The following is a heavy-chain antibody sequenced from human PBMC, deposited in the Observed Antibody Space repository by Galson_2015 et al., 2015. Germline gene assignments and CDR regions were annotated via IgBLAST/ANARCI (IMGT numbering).Heavy chain of an antibody. D-gene: IGHD2-21*01. V-gene: IGHV1-2*04. CDR1: GYTLTGYY. Sequence: SVKVSCKAPGYTLTGYYMHWVRQAPGQGLEWMGWINPNSGGTNYAQKFQGWVTMTRDTSISTAYMELSRLRSDDTAVYYCARGGVVIAIPDAFDIWGQGTMVTVSS. J-gene: IGHJ3*02. CDR2: INPNSGGT. CDR3: ARGGVVIAIPDAFDI.